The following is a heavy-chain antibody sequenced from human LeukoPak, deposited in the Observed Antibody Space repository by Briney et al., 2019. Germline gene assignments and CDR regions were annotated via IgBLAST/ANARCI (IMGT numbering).Heavy chain of an antibody. J-gene: IGHJ4*02. CDR2: IYYSGST. Sequence: WIRQPPGKGLEWIGSIYYSGSTYYNPSLKSRVTISVDTSKNQFSLKLSSVTAADTAVYYCARQKVRYYFDYWGQGTLVTVSS. D-gene: IGHD4-17*01. V-gene: IGHV4-39*01. CDR3: ARQKVRYYFDY.